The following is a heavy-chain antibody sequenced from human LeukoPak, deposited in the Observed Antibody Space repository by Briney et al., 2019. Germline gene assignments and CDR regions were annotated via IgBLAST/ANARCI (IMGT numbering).Heavy chain of an antibody. Sequence: SVKVSCKASGGTFSSYAISWVRQAPGQGLEWMGGIIPIFGTANYAQKFQGRVTITADESTSTAYMELSSLRSEDTAVYYCARGGLYCSSTSCPSSDYWGQGTLVTVSS. D-gene: IGHD2-2*01. J-gene: IGHJ4*02. V-gene: IGHV1-69*01. CDR2: IIPIFGTA. CDR1: GGTFSSYA. CDR3: ARGGLYCSSTSCPSSDY.